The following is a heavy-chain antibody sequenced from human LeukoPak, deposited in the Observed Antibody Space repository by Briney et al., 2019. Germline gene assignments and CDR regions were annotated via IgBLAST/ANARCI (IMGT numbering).Heavy chain of an antibody. CDR2: IYYSGST. CDR3: ARHYYGSGSDFDY. D-gene: IGHD3-10*01. J-gene: IGHJ4*02. V-gene: IGHV4-61*05. Sequence: PSETLSLTCTVSGGSISSSSYYWSWIRQPPGKGLEWIGYIYYSGSTNYNPSLKSRVTISVDTSKNQFSLKLSSVAAADTAVYYCARHYYGSGSDFDYWGQGTLVTVSS. CDR1: GGSISSSSYY.